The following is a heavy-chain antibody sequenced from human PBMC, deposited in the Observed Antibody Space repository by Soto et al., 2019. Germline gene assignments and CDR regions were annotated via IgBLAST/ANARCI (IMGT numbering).Heavy chain of an antibody. CDR2: ISGSGGST. Sequence: PGGSLRLSCAASGFTFSSYAMSWVRQSPGKGLEWVSAISGSGGSTYYADSVKGRFTISRDNSKNTLYLQMNSLRAEDTAVYYCAKSGYYYDSGGYTLNWFDPWGQGTLVTVSS. D-gene: IGHD3-22*01. V-gene: IGHV3-23*01. CDR3: AKSGYYYDSGGYTLNWFDP. J-gene: IGHJ5*02. CDR1: GFTFSSYA.